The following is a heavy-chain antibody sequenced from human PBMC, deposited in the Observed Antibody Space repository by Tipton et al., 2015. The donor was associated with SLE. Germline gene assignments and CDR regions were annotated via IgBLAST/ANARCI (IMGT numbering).Heavy chain of an antibody. V-gene: IGHV4-34*01. J-gene: IGHJ1*01. D-gene: IGHD3-3*01. Sequence: TLSLTCAVYGGSFSGYYWSWIRQPPGKGLEWIGEINHSGSTNYNPSLKSRVTISVDTSKNQFSLKLSSVTAADTAVYYCAAEYDFQTGWFQHWGQGTLVTVSS. CDR1: GGSFSGYY. CDR3: AAEYDFQTGWFQH. CDR2: INHSGST.